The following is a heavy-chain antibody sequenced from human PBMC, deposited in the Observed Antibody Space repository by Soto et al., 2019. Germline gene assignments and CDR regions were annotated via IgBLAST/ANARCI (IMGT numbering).Heavy chain of an antibody. Sequence: QEQLLESGGGVVRPGRSLRLSCAASGFPFRSHGMHWVRQAPGKGLVWVAAIWYDGGKKYYADSVTGRFTISRDNSRDTLLLHMQSMMGEDTASYYCAREAYVYIPPYSSTPAAYRLYTMDVRCQGTTVTVS. CDR2: IWYDGGKK. V-gene: IGHV3-33*01. CDR3: AREAYVYIPPYSSTPAAYRLYTMDV. J-gene: IGHJ6*02. D-gene: IGHD2-2*01. CDR1: GFPFRSHG.